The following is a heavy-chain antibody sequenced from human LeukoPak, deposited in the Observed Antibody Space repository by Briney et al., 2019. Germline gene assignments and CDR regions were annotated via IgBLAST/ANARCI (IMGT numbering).Heavy chain of an antibody. D-gene: IGHD3-3*01. CDR2: IIPILGIA. Sequence: GASVKVSCKASGGTFSSYAISWVRQAPGQGLEWMGRIIPILGIANYAQKFQGRVTITADKSTSTAYMELSSLRSEDTAVYYCARYVNSTIFGPWGQGTLVTVSS. J-gene: IGHJ5*02. CDR3: ARYVNSTIFGP. V-gene: IGHV1-69*04. CDR1: GGTFSSYA.